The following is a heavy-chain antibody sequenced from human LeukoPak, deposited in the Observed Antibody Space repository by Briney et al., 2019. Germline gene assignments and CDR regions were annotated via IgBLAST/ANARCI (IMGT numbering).Heavy chain of an antibody. CDR2: INSDGSIT. D-gene: IGHD5-18*01. V-gene: IGHV3-74*01. Sequence: GGSLRLSCAASGFTFSSYAMSWVRQAPGKGLVWVSHINSDGSITSYADSVKGRFTISRDNAKNTLYLQMNSLRAEDTAVYYCARDAVDTANAVWGQGTTVTVS. CDR3: ARDAVDTANAV. J-gene: IGHJ6*02. CDR1: GFTFSSYA.